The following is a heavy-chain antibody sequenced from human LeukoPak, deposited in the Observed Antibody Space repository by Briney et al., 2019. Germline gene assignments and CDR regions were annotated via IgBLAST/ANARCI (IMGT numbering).Heavy chain of an antibody. Sequence: GGSLRLSCAASGFTFYSYCMSWVRQAPGKGLEWVANIKQDGSEKYYVDSVKGRFTISRDNAKNSLYLQMNSLRAEDTAVYYCARRGMTTVPNVWFDPWGQGTLVTVSS. CDR1: GFTFYSYC. V-gene: IGHV3-7*01. D-gene: IGHD4-17*01. CDR3: ARRGMTTVPNVWFDP. J-gene: IGHJ5*02. CDR2: IKQDGSEK.